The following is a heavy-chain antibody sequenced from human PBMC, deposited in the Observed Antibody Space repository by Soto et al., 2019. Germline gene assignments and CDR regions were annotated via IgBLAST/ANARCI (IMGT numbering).Heavy chain of an antibody. V-gene: IGHV3-11*01. Sequence: GSLSLSCAASGFTFSACYMSCIRRAPGRRVVGVSCSSSSGSNIYYTASLKGRLTISRDTAKNSLYLQMTSLSAADTAVYYCARDHVLYTIFGVVFYYYGMDVWGQGTTVTVSS. D-gene: IGHD3-3*01. CDR3: ARDHVLYTIFGVVFYYYGMDV. J-gene: IGHJ6*02. CDR2: SSSSGSNI. CDR1: GFTFSACY.